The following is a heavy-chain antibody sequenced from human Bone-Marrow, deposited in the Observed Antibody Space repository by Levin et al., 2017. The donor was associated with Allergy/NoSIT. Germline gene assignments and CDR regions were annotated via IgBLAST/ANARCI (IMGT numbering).Heavy chain of an antibody. CDR3: AILTHYYDSSGPHSFDV. CDR2: VNPKTGGT. Sequence: GASVKVSCEASGYIFTDYYIHWVRQAPGQGLEWMGWVNPKTGGTHYIQKFEGRVTMTRDASLSTAYMELNRLTSDDTAVYFCAILTHYYDSSGPHSFDVWGQGTMVTVTS. V-gene: IGHV1-2*02. D-gene: IGHD3-22*01. J-gene: IGHJ3*01. CDR1: GYIFTDYY.